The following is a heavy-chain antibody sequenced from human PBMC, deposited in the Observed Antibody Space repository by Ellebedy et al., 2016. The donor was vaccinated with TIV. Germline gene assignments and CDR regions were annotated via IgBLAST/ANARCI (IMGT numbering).Heavy chain of an antibody. J-gene: IGHJ6*02. Sequence: ASVKVSCXASGYTFSNYYMHWVRQSPGQGLEWMGVINPSGGSTSYAEKFQDRDTMTRDMSTSTVYMDLSSLRSDDTALYYCARLQVRGVNMGAAHFYGMDVWGQGTTVTVSS. CDR3: ARLQVRGVNMGAAHFYGMDV. CDR1: GYTFSNYY. D-gene: IGHD3-10*01. CDR2: INPSGGST. V-gene: IGHV1-46*01.